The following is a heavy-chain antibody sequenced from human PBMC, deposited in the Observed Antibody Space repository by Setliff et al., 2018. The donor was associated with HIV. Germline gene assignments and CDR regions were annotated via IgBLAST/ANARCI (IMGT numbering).Heavy chain of an antibody. CDR3: VRDPIEGSPDYFDY. Sequence: SGGSLRLSCAASGFTFSNYAMSWVRQAPGKGLEWVSIISASGGSTYYADSVKGRFTISRDKSKNTLYLQMNSLRAEDTAFYYCVRDPIEGSPDYFDYWGQGALVTVSS. CDR1: GFTFSNYA. CDR2: ISASGGST. V-gene: IGHV3-23*01. J-gene: IGHJ4*02. D-gene: IGHD1-26*01.